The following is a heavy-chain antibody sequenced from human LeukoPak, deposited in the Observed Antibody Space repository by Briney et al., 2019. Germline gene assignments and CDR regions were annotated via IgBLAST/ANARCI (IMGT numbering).Heavy chain of an antibody. Sequence: SETLSLTCTVSGGSISSYYWSWFGQPPGKGLEWIGYVSYFGSTSYNPSLKSRVTISVDTSKNQFSLNLNSVTAADTAVYYCARDAYSSSHLDYWGQGTLVTVSS. J-gene: IGHJ4*02. CDR2: VSYFGST. CDR3: ARDAYSSSHLDY. CDR1: GGSISSYY. V-gene: IGHV4-59*01. D-gene: IGHD6-13*01.